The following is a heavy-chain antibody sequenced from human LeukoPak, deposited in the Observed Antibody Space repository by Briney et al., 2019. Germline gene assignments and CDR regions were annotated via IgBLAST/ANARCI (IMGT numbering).Heavy chain of an antibody. D-gene: IGHD5-24*01. V-gene: IGHV3-9*01. J-gene: IGHJ2*01. CDR2: INWKTGNG. Sequence: GGFLRLSCAVSGFNFDDYAMHWVRQAPGRGLEWVSGINWKTGNGIYADSVKGRFTISRDNAKNSLYLQMSSLRAEDTALYYCTRRAARWQFDLWGRGTLLTVSS. CDR1: GFNFDDYA. CDR3: TRRAARWQFDL.